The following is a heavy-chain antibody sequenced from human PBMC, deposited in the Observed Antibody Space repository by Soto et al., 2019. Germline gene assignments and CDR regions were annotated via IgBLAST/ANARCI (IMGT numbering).Heavy chain of an antibody. J-gene: IGHJ6*02. CDR1: GGTFSTYG. CDR3: AGGNLAAGNVDFYFYGLDV. CDR2: IIPIFDTT. V-gene: IGHV1-69*13. Sequence: SVKVSCKASGGTFSTYGISWVRQAPGHGLEWMGGIIPIFDTTKYAHSFQGRVTITADESASTAYMELSSLTSDDTAIYYCAGGNLAAGNVDFYFYGLDVWGQGTTVTVSS. D-gene: IGHD6-13*01.